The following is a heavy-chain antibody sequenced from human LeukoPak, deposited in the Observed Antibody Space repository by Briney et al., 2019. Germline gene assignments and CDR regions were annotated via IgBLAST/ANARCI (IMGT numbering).Heavy chain of an antibody. V-gene: IGHV3-15*01. CDR1: GFTFTNAW. CDR3: TTEYYYDSSGSLFYFDY. CDR2: IKSASDGGTT. D-gene: IGHD3-22*01. Sequence: PGGSLRLSCTASGFTFTNAWMTWVRQAPGKELVWVGRIKSASDGGTTDYAAPVKGRFTISRDDSKNTLYLQMDSLNSEDSAVYYCTTEYYYDSSGSLFYFDYWGQGSLVTVSS. J-gene: IGHJ4*02.